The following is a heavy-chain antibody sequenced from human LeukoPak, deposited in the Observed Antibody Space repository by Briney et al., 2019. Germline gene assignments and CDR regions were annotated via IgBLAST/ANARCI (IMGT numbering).Heavy chain of an antibody. V-gene: IGHV1-69*04. CDR3: ARVSGAYYDSSGYSGLWY. Sequence: SVKVSCKASGYTFTGHYMHWVRQAPGQGLEWMGRIIPILGIANYAQKFQGRVTITADKSTSTAYMELSSLRSEDTAVYYCARVSGAYYDSSGYSGLWYWGQGTLVTVSS. CDR2: IIPILGIA. D-gene: IGHD3-22*01. CDR1: GYTFTGHY. J-gene: IGHJ4*02.